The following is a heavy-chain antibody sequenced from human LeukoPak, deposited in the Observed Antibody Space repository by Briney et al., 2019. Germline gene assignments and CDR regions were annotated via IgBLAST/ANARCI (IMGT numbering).Heavy chain of an antibody. CDR1: GFTFSSYW. V-gene: IGHV3-7*03. CDR2: INHNGNVN. CDR3: ARGGGLDV. J-gene: IGHJ6*02. D-gene: IGHD3-16*01. Sequence: QPGGSLRLSCAASGFTFSSYWMSWAHQAPGKGLEWVASINHNGNVNYYVDSVKGRFTISRDNAKNSLYLQMSNLRAEDTAVYFCARGGGLDVWGQGATVTVSS.